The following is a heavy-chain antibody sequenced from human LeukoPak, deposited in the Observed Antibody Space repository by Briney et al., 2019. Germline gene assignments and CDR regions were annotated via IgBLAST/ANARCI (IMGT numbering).Heavy chain of an antibody. CDR1: GGSISSGGYY. J-gene: IGHJ3*02. CDR3: ASQTDFWSGYSNDAFDI. D-gene: IGHD3-3*01. V-gene: IGHV4-30-2*01. Sequence: SQTLSLTCTVSGGSISSGGYYWRWIRQPPGKGLEWIGYIYHSGSTYYNPSLKSRVTISVDRSKNQFSLKLSSVTAADTAVYYCASQTDFWSGYSNDAFDIWGQGTMVTVSS. CDR2: IYHSGST.